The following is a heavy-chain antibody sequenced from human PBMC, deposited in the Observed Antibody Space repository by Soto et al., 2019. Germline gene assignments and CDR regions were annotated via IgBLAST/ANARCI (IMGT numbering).Heavy chain of an antibody. V-gene: IGHV3-23*01. J-gene: IGHJ5*02. CDR3: VKNSGWFNT. CDR2: IDGSGGIT. CDR1: GFTFGTTD. D-gene: IGHD3-10*01. Sequence: QPGGSLRLSCAASGFTFGTTDMIWVRQAPGEGLEWVSTIDGSGGITYYADSVKGRFTISRDNSRNTVYLQMNSLRGDDTALYYCVKNSGWFNTWGQGALVTVS.